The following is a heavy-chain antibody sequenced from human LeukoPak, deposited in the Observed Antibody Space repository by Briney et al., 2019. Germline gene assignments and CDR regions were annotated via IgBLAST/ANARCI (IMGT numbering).Heavy chain of an antibody. CDR2: ISSSSSYI. CDR1: GFTFSSYS. Sequence: GGSLRLSCAASGFTFSSYSMNWVRQAPGKGLEWVSSISSSSSYIYYADSVKGRFTISRDNAKNSLYLQMNSLRAEDTAVYYCARADYAYYYGSGSRDYWGQGTLVTVSS. V-gene: IGHV3-21*01. J-gene: IGHJ4*02. D-gene: IGHD3-10*01. CDR3: ARADYAYYYGSGSRDY.